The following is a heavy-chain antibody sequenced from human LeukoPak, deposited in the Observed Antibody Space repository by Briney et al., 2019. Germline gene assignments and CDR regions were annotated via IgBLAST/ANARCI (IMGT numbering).Heavy chain of an antibody. J-gene: IGHJ4*02. CDR3: AKDRDISSARAGSAFDY. D-gene: IGHD6-19*01. CDR1: GFTFNNYA. Sequence: EGSLRLSCVASGFTFNNYAMSWVRQTPGKGLEWVSTLSGDSTITYYADSVKGRFTISRDNSKNTLYLQMSSLRDEDTAVYYCAKDRDISSARAGSAFDYWGQGTLVTVSS. CDR2: LSGDSTIT. V-gene: IGHV3-23*01.